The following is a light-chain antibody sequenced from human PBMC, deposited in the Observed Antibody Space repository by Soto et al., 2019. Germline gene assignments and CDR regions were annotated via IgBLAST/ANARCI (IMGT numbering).Light chain of an antibody. J-gene: IGLJ1*01. Sequence: QSVLTQPASVSGSPGQSITISCTGTSSDVGSYNLVSWYQQHPGKALKLMIYEVSKRPSGVSNRFSGSKSGNTASLTISGLQAEDEADYYCCSYAGGSTYVFGTGTKVTVL. CDR2: EVS. CDR3: CSYAGGSTYV. V-gene: IGLV2-23*02. CDR1: SSDVGSYNL.